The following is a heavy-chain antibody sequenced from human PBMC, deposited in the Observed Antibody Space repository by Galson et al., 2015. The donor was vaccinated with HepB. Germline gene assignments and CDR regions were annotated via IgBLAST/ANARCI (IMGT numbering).Heavy chain of an antibody. CDR3: ARGGADCSSTSCPEPRGGPPFDP. D-gene: IGHD2-2*01. CDR2: ISAYNGNT. Sequence: SVKVSCKASDYTFPSYCLSWVRPAPGQGLAWMGWISAYNGNTNYAQKLQGRVTMTTDTSTSTAYMELRSLRSDDTAVYYCARGGADCSSTSCPEPRGGPPFDPWGQGTLVTVSS. CDR1: DYTFPSYC. J-gene: IGHJ5*02. V-gene: IGHV1-18*01.